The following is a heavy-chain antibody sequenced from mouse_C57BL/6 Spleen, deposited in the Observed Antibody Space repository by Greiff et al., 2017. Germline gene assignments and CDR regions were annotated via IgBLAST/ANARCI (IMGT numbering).Heavy chain of an antibody. D-gene: IGHD2-5*01. CDR3: ARSYYSNYGWYFDV. CDR1: GYTFTSYW. CDR2: IYPSDSET. Sequence: QVQLQQSGAELVRPGSSVKLSCKASGYTFTSYWMDWVKQRPGQGLEWIGNIYPSDSETHYNQKFKDKATLTVDKSSSTAYMQLSSLTSEDSAVYYGARSYYSNYGWYFDVWGTGTTVTVSS. V-gene: IGHV1-61*01. J-gene: IGHJ1*03.